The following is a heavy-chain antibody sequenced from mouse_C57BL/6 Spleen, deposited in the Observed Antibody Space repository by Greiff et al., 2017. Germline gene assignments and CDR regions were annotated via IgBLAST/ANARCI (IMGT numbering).Heavy chain of an antibody. D-gene: IGHD5-1*01. Sequence: QVQLQQSGPELVKPGASVKISCKASGYAFSSSWMNWVKQRPGKGLEWIGRIYPGDGDTNYNGKFKGKATLTADKSSSTAYMQRSSLTSEDSAVYFCARGGGTSYAMDYWGQGTSVTVSS. V-gene: IGHV1-82*01. CDR3: ARGGGTSYAMDY. CDR1: GYAFSSSW. CDR2: IYPGDGDT. J-gene: IGHJ4*01.